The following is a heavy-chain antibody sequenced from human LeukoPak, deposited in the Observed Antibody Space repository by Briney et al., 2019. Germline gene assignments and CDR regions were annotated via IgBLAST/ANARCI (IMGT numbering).Heavy chain of an antibody. J-gene: IGHJ4*02. CDR2: ISESGGST. V-gene: IGHV3-23*01. Sequence: PGGSLRLSCAASGFTFNTYAMTWVRQAPGKGLEWVSDISESGGSTYYEDSVQGRFTLSRDNSKNTLYLQMNSLRVEDTAIYYCAKAGSDWYYFDSWGQGTLVTVSS. CDR3: AKAGSDWYYFDS. D-gene: IGHD6-19*01. CDR1: GFTFNTYA.